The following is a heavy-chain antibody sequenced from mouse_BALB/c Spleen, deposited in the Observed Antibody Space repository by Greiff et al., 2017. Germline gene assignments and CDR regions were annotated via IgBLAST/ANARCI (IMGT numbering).Heavy chain of an antibody. V-gene: IGHV3-2*02. D-gene: IGHD2-1*01. Sequence: VKLMESGPGLVKPSQSLSLTCTVTGYSITSDYAWNWIRQFPGNKLEWMGYISYSGSTSYNPSLKSRISITRDTSKNQFFLQLNSVTTEDTATYYCARNYGNYDAMDYWGQGTSVTVSS. CDR2: ISYSGST. J-gene: IGHJ4*01. CDR1: GYSITSDYA. CDR3: ARNYGNYDAMDY.